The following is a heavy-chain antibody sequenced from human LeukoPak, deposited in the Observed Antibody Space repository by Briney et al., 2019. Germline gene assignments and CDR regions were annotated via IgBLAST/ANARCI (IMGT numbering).Heavy chain of an antibody. D-gene: IGHD1-26*01. Sequence: SVKVSCKASGYTFTSYGISWVRQAPGQGLEWMGRIIPIFGIANYAQKFQGRVTITADKSTSTAYMELSSLRSEDTAVYYCARDEWELLGDYYFDYWGQGTLVTVSS. V-gene: IGHV1-69*04. J-gene: IGHJ4*02. CDR2: IIPIFGIA. CDR1: GYTFTSYG. CDR3: ARDEWELLGDYYFDY.